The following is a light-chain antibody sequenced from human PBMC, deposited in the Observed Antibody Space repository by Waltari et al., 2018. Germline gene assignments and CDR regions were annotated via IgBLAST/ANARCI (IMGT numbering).Light chain of an antibody. V-gene: IGLV3-1*01. J-gene: IGLJ1*01. Sequence: SFELTQPSSVSVSPGQTASIACSGGPLGSKWTCWYQQKAGQSPVLVLLADSGRPSGVPGRFSAARSGDTVTLNISGTQDLDEADYYCQTWDSNIFVFGPGTKVTVL. CDR2: ADS. CDR1: PLGSKW. CDR3: QTWDSNIFV.